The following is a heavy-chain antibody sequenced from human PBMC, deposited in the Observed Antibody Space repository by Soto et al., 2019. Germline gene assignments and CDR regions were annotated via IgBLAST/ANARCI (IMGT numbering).Heavy chain of an antibody. V-gene: IGHV4-39*01. CDR1: GGSISSSSYY. J-gene: IGHJ4*02. D-gene: IGHD2-2*01. Sequence: QLQLQESGPGLVKPSETLSLTCTVSGGSISSSSYYWGWIRQPPGKGLEWIGSIYYSGSTYYNPSLKSRVTISVDTSKNQFSLKLSSVTAVDTAVYYCARLSRRGCSSTSCYAVGYWGQGTLVTVSS. CDR2: IYYSGST. CDR3: ARLSRRGCSSTSCYAVGY.